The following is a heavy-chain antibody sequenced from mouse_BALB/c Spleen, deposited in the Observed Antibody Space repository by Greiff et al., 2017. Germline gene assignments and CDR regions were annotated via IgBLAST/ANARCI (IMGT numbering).Heavy chain of an antibody. CDR1: GFTFSSYA. D-gene: IGHD1-1*01. Sequence: DVMLVESGGGLVKPGGSLKLSCAASGFTFSSYAMAWVRQTPEKRLEWVATISSGGSYTYYPDSVKGRFTISRDNAKNTLYLQMSSLRSEDTAMYYCARQRAYYGSSYGYWGQGTTLTVSS. CDR2: ISSGGSYT. J-gene: IGHJ2*01. V-gene: IGHV5-9-3*01. CDR3: ARQRAYYGSSYGY.